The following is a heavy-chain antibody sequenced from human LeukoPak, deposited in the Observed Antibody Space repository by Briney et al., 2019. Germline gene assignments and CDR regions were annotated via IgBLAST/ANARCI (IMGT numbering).Heavy chain of an antibody. V-gene: IGHV4-61*02. D-gene: IGHD2-21*01. CDR2: IYTSGST. Sequence: SETLSLTCTVSGGSISSDSYYWSWIRQPAGKGLEWIGRIYTSGSTNYNPSLKSRVTISVDTSKNQFSLKLSSVTAADTAVYYCARGVWWRTHYYFDYWGQGTLVTVSS. CDR1: GGSISSDSYY. CDR3: ARGVWWRTHYYFDY. J-gene: IGHJ4*02.